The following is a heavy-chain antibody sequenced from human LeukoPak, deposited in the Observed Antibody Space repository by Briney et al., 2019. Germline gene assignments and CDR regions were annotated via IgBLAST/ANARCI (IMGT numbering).Heavy chain of an antibody. CDR1: GFTFSSYA. CDR3: AKVGYCSSTSFSKGHYYYYYYGMDV. CDR2: ISGSGGST. J-gene: IGHJ6*02. D-gene: IGHD2-2*03. Sequence: GGSLRLSCAASGFTFSSYAMSWVRQAPGKGLEWVSAISGSGGSTYYADSVKGRFTISRDNSKNTLYLQMNSLRAEDTAVYYCAKVGYCSSTSFSKGHYYYYYYGMDVWGQGTTVTVSS. V-gene: IGHV3-23*01.